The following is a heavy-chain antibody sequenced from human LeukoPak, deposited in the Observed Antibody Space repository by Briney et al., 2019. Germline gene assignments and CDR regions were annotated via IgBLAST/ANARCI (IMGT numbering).Heavy chain of an antibody. Sequence: GGSLRLSCAASGFTFSSYAMSWVRQAPGKGLEGVSAISGSGGSTYYADSVKGRFTISRDNSKKTLYLQMNSLRAEDTAVYYCARVGTTVVTPDDYWGQGTLVTVSS. CDR3: ARVGTTVVTPDDY. D-gene: IGHD4-17*01. CDR2: ISGSGGST. V-gene: IGHV3-23*01. J-gene: IGHJ4*02. CDR1: GFTFSSYA.